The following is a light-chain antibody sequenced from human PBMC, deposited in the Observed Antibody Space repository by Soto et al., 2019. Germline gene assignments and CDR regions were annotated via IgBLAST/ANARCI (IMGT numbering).Light chain of an antibody. CDR3: QQYNNWLT. V-gene: IGKV3-15*01. J-gene: IGKJ4*01. CDR2: GAS. CDR1: QRVSSN. Sequence: EIVMTQSPATLSVSPGERATLSCRASQRVSSNLAWYQQNPGQAPMLLIYGASTRATGIPARFSGSGSGTEFTLTISSLQSEDFAVYYCQQYNNWLTFGGGTKVEIK.